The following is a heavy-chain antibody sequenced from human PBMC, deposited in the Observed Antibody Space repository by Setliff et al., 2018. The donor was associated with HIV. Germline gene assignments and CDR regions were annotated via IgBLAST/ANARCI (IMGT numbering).Heavy chain of an antibody. CDR1: GYSFTSYW. CDR2: IHPGDSDT. Sequence: RGESLKISCKGSGYSFTSYWIGWVRQMPGKGLEWMGIIHPGDSDTRYSPSFQGQVTISADKSISTAYLQMNSLRAEDTAIYYCARKFRPGHGVDVWGQGTTVTVSS. CDR3: ARKFRPGHGVDV. J-gene: IGHJ6*02. D-gene: IGHD3-10*01. V-gene: IGHV5-51*01.